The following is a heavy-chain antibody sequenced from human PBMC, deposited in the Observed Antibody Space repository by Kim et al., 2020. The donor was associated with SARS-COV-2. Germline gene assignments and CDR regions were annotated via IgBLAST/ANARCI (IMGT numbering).Heavy chain of an antibody. J-gene: IGHJ4*02. V-gene: IGHV5-51*01. CDR2: IYPGDSDT. CDR1: GYSFTSYW. Sequence: GESLKISCKGSGYSFTSYWIGWVRQMPGKGLEWMGIIYPGDSDTRYSPSFQGQVTISADKSISTAYLQWSSLKASDTAMYYCARRYYYDSRDNSYYFDYWGQGTLVTVSS. D-gene: IGHD3-22*01. CDR3: ARRYYYDSRDNSYYFDY.